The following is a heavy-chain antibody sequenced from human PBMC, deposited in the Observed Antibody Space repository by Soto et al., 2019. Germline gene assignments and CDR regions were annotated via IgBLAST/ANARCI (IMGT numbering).Heavy chain of an antibody. CDR1: GFSLRTNGVG. V-gene: IGHV2-5*02. J-gene: IGHJ4*02. D-gene: IGHD3-16*01. CDR2: IYWDGYK. Sequence: QITLKESGPPLVKPTQTLTLTCAFSGFSLRTNGVGVGWIRQPPGKALEWLALIYWDGYKHYSPSLESRLTITEDTSKSEVVLTVTNMDPVDTATYYCAHKGGGDRILDYWGQGTLVTVSS. CDR3: AHKGGGDRILDY.